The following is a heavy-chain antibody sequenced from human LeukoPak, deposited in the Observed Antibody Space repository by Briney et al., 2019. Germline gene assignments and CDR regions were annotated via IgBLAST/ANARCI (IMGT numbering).Heavy chain of an antibody. Sequence: ASVKVSCKASGYTFTGYYMHWVRQAPGQGLEWMGWINPNSGGTNYAQKFQGRVTMTRDTSTSTVYMELSSLRSEDTAVYYCARGGGEQWLVESYYFDYWGQGTLVTVSS. J-gene: IGHJ4*02. CDR1: GYTFTGYY. D-gene: IGHD6-19*01. V-gene: IGHV1-2*02. CDR2: INPNSGGT. CDR3: ARGGGEQWLVESYYFDY.